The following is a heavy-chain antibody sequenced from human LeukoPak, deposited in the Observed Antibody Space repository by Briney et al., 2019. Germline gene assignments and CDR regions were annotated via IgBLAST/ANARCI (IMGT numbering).Heavy chain of an antibody. V-gene: IGHV6-1*01. Sequence: LSQTLSLTCAISGDSVSSNSVAWNWIRQSPSRGLEWLGRAYSRSRGCRDYAISVRSRINIDTDTSRNQFSLQLSSVTPEDTAVYYCARGTNSTFDIWGQGTMVTVSS. CDR1: GDSVSSNSVA. D-gene: IGHD1-7*01. CDR3: ARGTNSTFDI. CDR2: AYSRSRGCR. J-gene: IGHJ3*02.